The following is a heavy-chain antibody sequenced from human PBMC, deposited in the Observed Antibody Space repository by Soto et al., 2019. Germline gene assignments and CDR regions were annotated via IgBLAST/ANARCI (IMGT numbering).Heavy chain of an antibody. V-gene: IGHV4-39*01. CDR2: IYYSGST. CDR1: GGSISSSSYY. CDR3: ARQLDIVAPIDY. J-gene: IGHJ4*02. D-gene: IGHD5-12*01. Sequence: PSETLSLTCTVSGGSISSSSYYWGWIRQPPGKGLEWIGSIYYSGSTYYNPSLKSRVTISVDTSKNQFSLKLSSVTAADTAVYYCARQLDIVAPIDYWGQGTLVTVSS.